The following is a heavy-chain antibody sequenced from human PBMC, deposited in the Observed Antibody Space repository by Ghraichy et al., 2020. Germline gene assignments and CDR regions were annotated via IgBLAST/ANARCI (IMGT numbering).Heavy chain of an antibody. V-gene: IGHV1-18*01. J-gene: IGHJ4*02. CDR1: NYTFTSYG. CDR3: ARGAPLDF. CDR2: ISTYKGKT. Sequence: ASVKVSCKTSNYTFTSYGINWVRQVPGQGLEWMGWISTYKGKTNYAQSLQDRVTMTRDTSTSTAYMELRNLRSDDTAIYYCARGAPLDFWGQGTLVTVSS.